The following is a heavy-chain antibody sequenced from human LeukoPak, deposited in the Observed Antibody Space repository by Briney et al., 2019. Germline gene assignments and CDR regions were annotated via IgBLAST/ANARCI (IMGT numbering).Heavy chain of an antibody. CDR1: GGTFSSYA. CDR2: IIPIFGTA. D-gene: IGHD5-18*01. CDR3: ARAGGYSYGYPY. V-gene: IGHV1-69*06. Sequence: ASVKVSCKASGGTFSSYAISWVRQAPGQGLEWMGGIIPIFGTANYAQKFQGRVTITADKSTGTAYMELSSLRSEDTAVYYCARAGGYSYGYPYWGQGTLVTVSS. J-gene: IGHJ4*02.